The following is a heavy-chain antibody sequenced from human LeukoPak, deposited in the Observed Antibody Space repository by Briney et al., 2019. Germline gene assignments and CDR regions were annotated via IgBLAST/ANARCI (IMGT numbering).Heavy chain of an antibody. J-gene: IGHJ5*02. Sequence: GGSLRLSCAASGFTFSTYSMHWVRQAPGEGLVWVSRNADSVKGRFTISRDNAKNTLYLQMNSLRAEATAVYYCTRRVDATRWYDPWGQGTLVTVSS. D-gene: IGHD2-15*01. CDR1: GFTFSTYS. V-gene: IGHV3-74*01. CDR3: TRRVDATRWYDP.